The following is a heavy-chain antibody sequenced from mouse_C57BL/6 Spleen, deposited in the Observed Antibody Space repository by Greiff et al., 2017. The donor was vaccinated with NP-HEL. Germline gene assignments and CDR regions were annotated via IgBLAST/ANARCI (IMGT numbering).Heavy chain of an antibody. J-gene: IGHJ2*01. D-gene: IGHD1-2*01. CDR2: INPSTGGT. V-gene: IGHV1-42*01. Sequence: EVQLQESGPELVKPGASVKISCKASGYSFTGYYMNWVKQSPEKSLEWIGEINPSTGGTTYNQKFKAKATLTVDKSSSTAYMQLTNLTSAFSAVYFCARVDCNYGDWGQGTTLTVSS. CDR3: ARVDCNYGD. CDR1: GYSFTGYY.